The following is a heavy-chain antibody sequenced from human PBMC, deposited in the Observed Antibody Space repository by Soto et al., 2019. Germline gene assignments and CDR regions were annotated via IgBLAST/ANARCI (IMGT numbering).Heavy chain of an antibody. J-gene: IGHJ4*02. Sequence: GGSLRLSCAASGFTFSSYSMNWVRQAPGKGLEWVSSISSSSSYIYYADSVKGRFTISRDNAKNALYLQMNSLRAEDTAVYYCARGIRETGTTFDDYWGQGTLVTVSS. CDR2: ISSSSSYI. CDR1: GFTFSSYS. CDR3: ARGIRETGTTFDDY. D-gene: IGHD1-1*01. V-gene: IGHV3-21*01.